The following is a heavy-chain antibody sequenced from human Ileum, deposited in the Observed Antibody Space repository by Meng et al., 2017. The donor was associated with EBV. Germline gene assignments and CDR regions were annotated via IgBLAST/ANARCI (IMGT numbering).Heavy chain of an antibody. CDR3: ARGFYTYGSSCFDY. CDR1: GGSFSGYY. V-gene: IGHV4-34*01. CDR2: INHSGST. J-gene: IGHJ4*02. D-gene: IGHD6-13*01. Sequence: VQLRQGGAGMVNPSETLSLTCAVYGGSFSGYYWTWIRQPPGKGLEWIGEINHSGSTNYNPSLKSRVTISVDKNQFSLKLSSVTAADTAVYYCARGFYTYGSSCFDYWGQGTLVTVSS.